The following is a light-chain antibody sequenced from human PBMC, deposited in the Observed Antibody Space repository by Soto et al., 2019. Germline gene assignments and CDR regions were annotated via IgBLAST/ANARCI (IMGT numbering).Light chain of an antibody. J-gene: IGKJ3*01. V-gene: IGKV1-27*01. Sequence: DIQMTQSPSSLSASVGDRVTITCRASQGIGNYLAWYQQKPGKVPNLLIYAASTLQSGVPSRFSGSGSGTDFTLPIRSLQSEDVATYYCRGYNRALVFTFVPGTKVNSK. CDR2: AAS. CDR3: RGYNRALVFT. CDR1: QGIGNY.